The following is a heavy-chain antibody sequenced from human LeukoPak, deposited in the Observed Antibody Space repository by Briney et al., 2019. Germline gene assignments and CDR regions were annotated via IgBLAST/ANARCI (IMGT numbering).Heavy chain of an antibody. CDR1: GFSLSRYA. D-gene: IGHD6-13*01. V-gene: IGHV3-23*01. CDR2: ISDSGGST. J-gene: IGHJ4*02. Sequence: PGGSLRLSCAVSGFSLSRYAMSWVRKAPGKGLEWASAISDSGGSTYYADSVKGRFTISRDNSRNTLYLQMNTLRAEDTAVYYCAKCRGSSWSDYFDYWGQGTLVTVSS. CDR3: AKCRGSSWSDYFDY.